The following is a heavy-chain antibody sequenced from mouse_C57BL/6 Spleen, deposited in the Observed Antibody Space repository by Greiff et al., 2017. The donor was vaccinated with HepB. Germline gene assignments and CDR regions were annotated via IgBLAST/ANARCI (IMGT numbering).Heavy chain of an antibody. CDR2: IDPSDSYT. J-gene: IGHJ3*01. CDR3: ARPSFTTTVVRGFAY. V-gene: IGHV1-50*01. Sequence: QVQLQQSGAELVKPGASVKLSCKASGYTFTSYWMQWVKQRPGQGLEWIGEIDPSDSYTNYNQKFKGKATLTVDTSSSTAYMQLSSLTSEDSAVYYCARPSFTTTVVRGFAYWGQGTLVTVSA. D-gene: IGHD1-1*01. CDR1: GYTFTSYW.